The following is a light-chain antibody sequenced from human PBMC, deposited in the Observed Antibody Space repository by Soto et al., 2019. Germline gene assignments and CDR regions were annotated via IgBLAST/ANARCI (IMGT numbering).Light chain of an antibody. Sequence: EIVLTQSPGTLSLSPGEGATLSCRASQSVSSRLAWYQQRPGQAPRLLISGASSRATGIPDRFSGSGSGTDFTLTISRLEPEDFALYYCQHYAHNSPITFGQGTRLEIK. J-gene: IGKJ5*01. V-gene: IGKV3-20*01. CDR3: QHYAHNSPIT. CDR2: GAS. CDR1: QSVSSR.